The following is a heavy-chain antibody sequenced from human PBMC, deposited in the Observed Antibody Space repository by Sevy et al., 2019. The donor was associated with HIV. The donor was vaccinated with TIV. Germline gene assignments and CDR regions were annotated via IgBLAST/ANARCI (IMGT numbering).Heavy chain of an antibody. Sequence: GGSLRLSCAASGFTFSIYTMNWVRQAPGKGLEWVSSISSSSSYIYYTDSVKGRFSISRDNAKNALCLQMNSLRAEDTAGYYCARSLGNYYGSGTYQEDWFDPWGQGTLVTVSS. CDR1: GFTFSIYT. D-gene: IGHD3-10*01. CDR3: ARSLGNYYGSGTYQEDWFDP. J-gene: IGHJ5*02. V-gene: IGHV3-21*01. CDR2: ISSSSSYI.